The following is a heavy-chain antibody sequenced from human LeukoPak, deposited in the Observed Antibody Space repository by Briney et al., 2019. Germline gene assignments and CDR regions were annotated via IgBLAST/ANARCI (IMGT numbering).Heavy chain of an antibody. CDR3: ARDYCSGGSCYYYYYMDV. J-gene: IGHJ6*03. CDR1: GYTFTSYG. CDR2: ISAYNGNT. D-gene: IGHD2-15*01. V-gene: IGHV1-18*01. Sequence: GASVKVSCKASGYTFTSYGISWVRQAPGQGLEWMGWISAYNGNTNYAQKLQGRVTMTTDTSTSTAYMELRSLRSDDTAVYYCARDYCSGGSCYYYYYMDVWGKGTTVTVSS.